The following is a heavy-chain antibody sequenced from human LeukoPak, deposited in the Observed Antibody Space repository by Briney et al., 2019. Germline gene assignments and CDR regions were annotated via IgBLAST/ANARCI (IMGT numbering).Heavy chain of an antibody. CDR2: ISPSGSST. CDR1: GYTFTSNY. D-gene: IGHD6-13*01. CDR3: ARGDSRSPRNAFDI. Sequence: ASVKVSCKAFGYTFTSNYMHWVRQAPGQGLEWMGIISPSGSSTSHAQKFQGRVTMTRDTSTATVSMEVSSLRSDDTAVYYCARGDSRSPRNAFDIWGQGTMVTVSS. J-gene: IGHJ3*02. V-gene: IGHV1-46*01.